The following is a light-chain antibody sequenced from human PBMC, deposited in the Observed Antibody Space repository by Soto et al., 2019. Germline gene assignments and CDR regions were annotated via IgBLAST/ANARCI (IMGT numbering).Light chain of an antibody. CDR1: QSVSSSS. CDR2: GAS. V-gene: IGKV3-20*01. J-gene: IGKJ2*01. CDR3: QQYGSSPRT. Sequence: EIVLTQSPGTLSLSPGERATLSCRASQSVSSSSLAWYQQKPGQAPRLLIYGASSRSTGIPDRFSGSGSGTDFTLTISRLEPEDFVVYYCQQYGSSPRTFGQGTKLDIK.